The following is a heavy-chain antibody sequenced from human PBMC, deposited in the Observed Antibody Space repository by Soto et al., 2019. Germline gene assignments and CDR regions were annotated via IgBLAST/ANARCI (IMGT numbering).Heavy chain of an antibody. CDR2: IIPFFHAP. D-gene: IGHD6-25*01. CDR1: GGTFGKNA. J-gene: IGHJ6*02. Sequence: ASVKVSCKASGGTFGKNAFSWVRQAPGQGLEWMGGIIPFFHAPNYAQKFQGRVTITADESMNMVFMEMSSLRSEDTAIYYCAKSRAAAPPRVGMDVWGQGTTVTVSS. CDR3: AKSRAAAPPRVGMDV. V-gene: IGHV1-69*13.